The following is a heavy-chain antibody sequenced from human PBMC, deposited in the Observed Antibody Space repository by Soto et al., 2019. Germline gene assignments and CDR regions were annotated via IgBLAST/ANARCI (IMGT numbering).Heavy chain of an antibody. J-gene: IGHJ4*02. CDR2: MNPNSGNT. CDR1: GYTFTSYD. V-gene: IGHV1-8*01. D-gene: IGHD3-22*01. Sequence: QVQLVQSGAEVKKPGASVKVSCKASGYTFTSYDINWVRQATGQELEWMGWMNPNSGNTGYAQKFQGRVTMTRNTSISTAYMELSSLRSEDTAVYYCARGENYYDSSGYWNDYWGQGTLVTVSS. CDR3: ARGENYYDSSGYWNDY.